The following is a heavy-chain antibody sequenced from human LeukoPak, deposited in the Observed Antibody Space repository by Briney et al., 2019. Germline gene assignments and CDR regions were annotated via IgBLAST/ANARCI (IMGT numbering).Heavy chain of an antibody. D-gene: IGHD6-6*01. CDR2: IYYSGSI. CDR3: ARAVEYSSSSFDY. Sequence: PSETLSLTCTVSGGSISSYYWSWIRQPPGKGLEWIGYIYYSGSIYYTPSLKSRVTISVDTSKNQFSLKLSSVTAADTAVYYCARAVEYSSSSFDYWGQGTLVTVHS. CDR1: GGSISSYY. J-gene: IGHJ4*02. V-gene: IGHV4-59*01.